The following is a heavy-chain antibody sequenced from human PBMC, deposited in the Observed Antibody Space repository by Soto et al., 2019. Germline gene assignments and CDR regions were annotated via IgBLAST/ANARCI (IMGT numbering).Heavy chain of an antibody. Sequence: PGGSLRLSCAASGFTFSSYGMHWVRQAPGKGLEWVAVISYDGSNKYYADSVKGRFTISRDNSKNTLYLQMNSLRAEDTAVYYCAKDSSSWYGSPRLAYWGQGTLVTVSS. CDR3: AKDSSSWYGSPRLAY. J-gene: IGHJ4*02. CDR2: ISYDGSNK. V-gene: IGHV3-30*18. D-gene: IGHD6-13*01. CDR1: GFTFSSYG.